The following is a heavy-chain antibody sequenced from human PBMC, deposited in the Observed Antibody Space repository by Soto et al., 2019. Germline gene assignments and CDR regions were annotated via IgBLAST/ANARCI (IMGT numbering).Heavy chain of an antibody. CDR1: RDSISSSTYH. V-gene: IGHV4-39*01. Sequence: SETLSLTCTVSRDSISSSTYHWGWIRQPPGKGLEWIGSIYYSGSTYYNPSLKSRVSMSVDTSKNQFSLKLSSVTAADTAVYYCATHAKDYYVISDYYIHPLDIWGQGTMVTVSS. D-gene: IGHD3-22*01. CDR2: IYYSGST. CDR3: ATHAKDYYVISDYYIHPLDI. J-gene: IGHJ3*02.